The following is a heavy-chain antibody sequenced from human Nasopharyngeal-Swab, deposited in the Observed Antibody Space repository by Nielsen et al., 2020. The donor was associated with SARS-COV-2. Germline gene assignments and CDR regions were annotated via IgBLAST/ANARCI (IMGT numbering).Heavy chain of an antibody. CDR2: INPSGGST. CDR3: AITMVRGYGMDV. J-gene: IGHJ6*02. Sequence: ASVKVSCKASGYTITGYYMHWVRQAPGQGLEWMGIINPSGGSTSYAQKFQGRVTMTRDTSTSTVYMELSSLRSEDTAVYYCAITMVRGYGMDVWGQGTTVTVSS. V-gene: IGHV1-46*01. D-gene: IGHD3-10*01. CDR1: GYTITGYY.